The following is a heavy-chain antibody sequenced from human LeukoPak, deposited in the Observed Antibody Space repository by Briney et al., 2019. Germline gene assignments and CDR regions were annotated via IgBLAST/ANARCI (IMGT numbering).Heavy chain of an antibody. CDR1: GGSISGTPYY. CDR2: IYYSGST. V-gene: IGHV4-39*07. Sequence: PSETLSLTCAISGGSISGTPYYWGWIRQPPGKGLEWIGSIYYSGSTYYNPSLKSRLTISVDTSKNQFSLKLSSVTAAHTAVYYCARASTIYGHFAYWGRGTLVTVSS. J-gene: IGHJ4*02. D-gene: IGHD3-3*01. CDR3: ARASTIYGHFAY.